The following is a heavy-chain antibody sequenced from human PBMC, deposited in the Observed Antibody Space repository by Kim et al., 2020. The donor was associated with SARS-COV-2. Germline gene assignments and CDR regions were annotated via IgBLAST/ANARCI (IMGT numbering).Heavy chain of an antibody. CDR3: ARDQTRYYDSSGYYIMYGFIDY. D-gene: IGHD3-22*01. V-gene: IGHV3-7*01. CDR2: IKQDGSEK. CDR1: GFTFSSYW. Sequence: GGSLRLSCAASGFTFSSYWMSWVRQAPGKGLEWVANIKQDGSEKYYVDSVKGRFTISRDNAKNSLYLQMNSLRAEDTAVYYCARDQTRYYDSSGYYIMYGFIDYWGQGTLVTVSS. J-gene: IGHJ4*02.